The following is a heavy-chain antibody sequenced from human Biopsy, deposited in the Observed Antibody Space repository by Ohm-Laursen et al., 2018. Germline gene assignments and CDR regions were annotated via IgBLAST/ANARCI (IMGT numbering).Heavy chain of an antibody. J-gene: IGHJ4*02. CDR2: VIPISNTA. CDR3: ATLTEDYGASPDS. Sequence: SVKVSCKASGGSFSDYGLSWVRQAPGRGLEWMGRVIPISNTANYAQNFQDRLTITADRSTNTAYMELNSLRSEDTAVYFCATLTEDYGASPDSWGQGTLVTVSS. CDR1: GGSFSDYG. D-gene: IGHD4-17*01. V-gene: IGHV1-69*06.